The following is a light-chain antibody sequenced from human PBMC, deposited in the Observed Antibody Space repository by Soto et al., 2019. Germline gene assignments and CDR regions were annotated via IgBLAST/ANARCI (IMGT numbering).Light chain of an antibody. J-gene: IGLJ1*01. V-gene: IGLV2-14*01. CDR3: NSYTSSSTYV. Sequence: QSALTQPASVSGSPGQSITISCTGTSSDVGGYNYVSWYQQHPGKAPKLVIYYVSNRPSGVSNRFSGSKSGNTASLTISGLQAEDEADYYCNSYTSSSTYVFGTGTKLTVL. CDR1: SSDVGGYNY. CDR2: YVS.